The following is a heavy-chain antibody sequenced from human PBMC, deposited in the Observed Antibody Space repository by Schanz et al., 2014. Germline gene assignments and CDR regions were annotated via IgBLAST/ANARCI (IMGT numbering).Heavy chain of an antibody. Sequence: EVQLVESGGGLIQPGGSLRLSCAVSGFTVSSNYMSWVRQAPGKGLEWVSTVYMSAASTRYADSVKGRFIISRDNSRNTVYLQMNNVGVDDTATYYCVKTDAGWRFDYWGQGTLVIVSS. D-gene: IGHD6-19*01. J-gene: IGHJ4*02. CDR2: VYMSAAST. V-gene: IGHV3-53*01. CDR1: GFTVSSNY. CDR3: VKTDAGWRFDY.